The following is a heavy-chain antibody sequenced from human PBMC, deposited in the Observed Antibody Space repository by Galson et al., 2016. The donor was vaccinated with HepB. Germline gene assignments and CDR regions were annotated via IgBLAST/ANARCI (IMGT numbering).Heavy chain of an antibody. CDR3: ARGLRAGYYWSFDV. D-gene: IGHD1-26*01. Sequence: SLRLSCAASGVTFSNYDMHWVRQSMGKGLEWVSGYVVAGNTYYADSVKGRFTISREDGENSLYLQMNSLRAGDTAVYHCARGLRAGYYWSFDVWGQGTTVTVSS. CDR1: GVTFSNYD. V-gene: IGHV3-13*01. CDR2: YVVAGNT. J-gene: IGHJ6*02.